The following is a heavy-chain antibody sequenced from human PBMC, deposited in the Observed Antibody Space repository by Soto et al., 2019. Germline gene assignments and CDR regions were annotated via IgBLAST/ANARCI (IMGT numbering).Heavy chain of an antibody. CDR3: VRTAREGAVAPHWFDR. V-gene: IGHV4-30-4*01. J-gene: IGHJ5*02. Sequence: SETLSLTCTVSGASIKSTDYYWSWIRQAPGKGLEWIGYVYYTGSTYYNPSLMSRLTISVDTSKNQFSLKLTSVTAAETAVYYCVRTAREGAVAPHWFDRWGQGTQVTVS. CDR1: GASIKSTDYY. CDR2: VYYTGST. D-gene: IGHD2-21*02.